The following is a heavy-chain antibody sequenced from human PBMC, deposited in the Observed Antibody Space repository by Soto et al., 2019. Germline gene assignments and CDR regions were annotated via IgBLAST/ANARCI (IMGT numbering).Heavy chain of an antibody. CDR1: GFTFSSYW. Sequence: GGSLRLSCAASGFTFSSYWMSWVRQAPGKGLEWVANIKQDGSEKYYADSVKGRFTISRDNAKNSLYLQMNSLRAEDTAVYYCARKISRRGPDKLGSAFDIWGQGTMVTVSS. V-gene: IGHV3-7*03. CDR3: ARKISRRGPDKLGSAFDI. CDR2: IKQDGSEK. J-gene: IGHJ3*02. D-gene: IGHD7-27*01.